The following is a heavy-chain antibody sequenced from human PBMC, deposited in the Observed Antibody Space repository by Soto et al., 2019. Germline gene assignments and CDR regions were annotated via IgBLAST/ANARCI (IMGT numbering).Heavy chain of an antibody. Sequence: QVQLMQSRPEVKTPGASVKLSCKASGYTFSSYVITWVLQAPGQGLEWMGWIRPFNYNTNYTQKFQGRVTMPTDTSTHTSYMELRSLRSDDTAVYYCARGGRRLGWFDPWGQGTLVTVSS. CDR2: IRPFNYNT. J-gene: IGHJ5*02. CDR1: GYTFSSYV. CDR3: ARGGRRLGWFDP. D-gene: IGHD6-25*01. V-gene: IGHV1-18*01.